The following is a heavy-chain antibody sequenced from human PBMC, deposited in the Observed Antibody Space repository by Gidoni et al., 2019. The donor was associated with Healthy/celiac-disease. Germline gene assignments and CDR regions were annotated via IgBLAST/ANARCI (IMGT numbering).Heavy chain of an antibody. CDR3: ARQAHNGNYVWWFDP. CDR2: ISPGDSYT. V-gene: IGHV5-51*01. D-gene: IGHD1-7*01. Sequence: EVQLVQSGAEVTKPGESLTISCQGSGYSFTSYWIGWLRPMPGKGLEWMGIISPGDSYTRYSPSFQGQVTISADKSISTAYQQWSSLKASDTAMYYCARQAHNGNYVWWFDPWGQGTLVTVSS. J-gene: IGHJ5*02. CDR1: GYSFTSYW.